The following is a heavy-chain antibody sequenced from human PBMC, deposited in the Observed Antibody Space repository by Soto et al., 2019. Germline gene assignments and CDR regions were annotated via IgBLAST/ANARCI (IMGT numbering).Heavy chain of an antibody. CDR3: ARGEDIVVVPAATYYYYYGMDV. J-gene: IGHJ6*02. Sequence: ASVKVSCKASGDTFSSYAISWVRQAPGQGLEWMGGIIPIFGTANYAQKFQGRVTITADESTSTAYMELSSLRSEDTAVYYCARGEDIVVVPAATYYYYYGMDVWGQGTTVTVSS. D-gene: IGHD2-2*01. CDR2: IIPIFGTA. V-gene: IGHV1-69*13. CDR1: GDTFSSYA.